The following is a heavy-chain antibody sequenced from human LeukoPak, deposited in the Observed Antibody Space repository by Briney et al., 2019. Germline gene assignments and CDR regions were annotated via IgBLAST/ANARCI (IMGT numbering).Heavy chain of an antibody. CDR3: ARDYTYYYGSGSSFDY. J-gene: IGHJ4*02. V-gene: IGHV4-38-2*02. CDR1: GYSISSGYY. CDR2: IYHSGST. D-gene: IGHD3-10*01. Sequence: SETLSLTCTVSGYSISSGYYWGWIRPPPGKGLEWIGSIYHSGSTYYNPSLKSRVTISVDTSKNQFSLRLSSVTAADTAVYYCARDYTYYYGSGSSFDYWGQGTLVTVSS.